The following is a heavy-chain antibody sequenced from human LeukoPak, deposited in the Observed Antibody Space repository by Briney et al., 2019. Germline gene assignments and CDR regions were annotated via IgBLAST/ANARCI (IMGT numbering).Heavy chain of an antibody. CDR1: GFTFSSYW. CDR3: AKQDDYVWGSYRYSSYFDY. J-gene: IGHJ4*02. V-gene: IGHV3-7*03. Sequence: GGSLRLSCAASGFTFSSYWMSWVRQAPGKGLEWVANIKQDGSEKYYMDSVKGRFTISRDNSKNTLYLQMNSLRAEDTAVYYCAKQDDYVWGSYRYSSYFDYWGQGTLVTVSS. CDR2: IKQDGSEK. D-gene: IGHD3-16*02.